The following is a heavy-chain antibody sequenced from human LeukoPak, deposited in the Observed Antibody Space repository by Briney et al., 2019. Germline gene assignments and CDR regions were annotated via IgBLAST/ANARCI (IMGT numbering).Heavy chain of an antibody. J-gene: IGHJ5*02. CDR2: ISAYNGNT. D-gene: IGHD1-26*01. CDR3: ARRIVGATNWFDP. CDR1: GYTFTGYY. V-gene: IGHV1-18*04. Sequence: ASVKVSCKASGYTFTGYYMHWVRQAPGQGLEWMGWISAYNGNTNYAQKLQGRVTMTTDTSTSTAHMELRSLRSDDTAVYYCARRIVGATNWFDPWGQGTLVTVSS.